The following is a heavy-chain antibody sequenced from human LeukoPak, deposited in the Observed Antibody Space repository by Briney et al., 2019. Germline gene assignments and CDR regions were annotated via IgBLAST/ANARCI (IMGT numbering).Heavy chain of an antibody. CDR2: IYYSGST. J-gene: IGHJ3*02. D-gene: IGHD2-2*01. CDR3: ARAQPPAPGTYIGAFDI. V-gene: IGHV4-59*01. Sequence: PSETLSLTCTVSGGSISSYYWSWIRQPPGKGLEWIGYIYYSGSTNYNPSLKSRVTISVDTSKNQFSLKLSSVTAADTAVYYCARAQPPAPGTYIGAFDIWGQGTVVTVSS. CDR1: GGSISSYY.